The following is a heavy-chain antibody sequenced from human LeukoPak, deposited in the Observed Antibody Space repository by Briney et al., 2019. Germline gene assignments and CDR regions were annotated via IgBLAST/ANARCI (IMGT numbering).Heavy chain of an antibody. V-gene: IGHV3-30*02. CDR2: IRYDGSGT. D-gene: IGHD6-19*01. CDR1: GFTFSNYG. J-gene: IGHJ4*02. CDR3: ARGWYSSFYFDY. Sequence: PGGSLRLSCAASGFTFSNYGMYWVRQAPAKGLECVTFIRYDGSGTNYAGSVKGRFTVSRDNSKNTLYLQMNSLRAEDTAVYYCARGWYSSFYFDYWGQGTLVTVSS.